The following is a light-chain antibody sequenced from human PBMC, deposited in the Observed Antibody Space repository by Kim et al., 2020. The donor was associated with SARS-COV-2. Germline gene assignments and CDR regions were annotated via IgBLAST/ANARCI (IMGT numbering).Light chain of an antibody. CDR3: SSYTSSNVV. Sequence: PGQSFTISCTGTSRDVGGYNYVSWYQQHPGKAPKLMIYDVSNRPSGVYNRFSGSKSGNTASLTISGLQAEDEADYYCSSYTSSNVVFGGGTQLTVL. CDR2: DVS. CDR1: SRDVGGYNY. V-gene: IGLV2-14*03. J-gene: IGLJ2*01.